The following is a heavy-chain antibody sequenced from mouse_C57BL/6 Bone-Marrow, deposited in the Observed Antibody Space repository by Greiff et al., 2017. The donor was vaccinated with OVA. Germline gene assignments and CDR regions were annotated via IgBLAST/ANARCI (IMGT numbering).Heavy chain of an antibody. CDR2: IYPGDGDT. CDR1: GYAFSSYW. D-gene: IGHD1-1*01. J-gene: IGHJ1*03. Sequence: QVQLKQSGAELVKPGASVKISCKASGYAFSSYWMNWVKQRPGKGLEWIGQIYPGDGDTNYNGKFKGKATLTADKSSSTAYMQLSSLTSEDSAVYFCARDLYYYGSSYPYWYFDVWGTGTTVTVSS. CDR3: ARDLYYYGSSYPYWYFDV. V-gene: IGHV1-80*01.